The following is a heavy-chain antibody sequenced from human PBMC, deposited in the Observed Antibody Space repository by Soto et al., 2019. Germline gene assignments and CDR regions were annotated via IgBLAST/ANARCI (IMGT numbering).Heavy chain of an antibody. Sequence: TSETLSLTCTFSGGSISSYYWSWIRLPPGKGLEWIGYVHYSGITNYNPSLESRVTISLDTSKSQFYLKLSSVTAADTAVYYCASLDYWGQGTLVTVSS. CDR3: ASLDY. CDR2: VHYSGIT. CDR1: GGSISSYY. V-gene: IGHV4-59*08. J-gene: IGHJ4*02.